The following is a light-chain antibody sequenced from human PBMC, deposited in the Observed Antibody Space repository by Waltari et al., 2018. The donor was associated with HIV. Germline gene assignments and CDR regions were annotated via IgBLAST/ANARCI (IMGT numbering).Light chain of an antibody. Sequence: QSALTQPPSASGSPGQSVAISCTGTSSDIGAYNFVSWYQQQPGSAPKLIIFEVTKRPTGVPDRFSGAKSCNTASLTVSWLLPEDDADYYCSSYAGSNRFVVFGGGTRLTVL. V-gene: IGLV2-8*01. CDR1: SSDIGAYNF. J-gene: IGLJ2*01. CDR2: EVT. CDR3: SSYAGSNRFVV.